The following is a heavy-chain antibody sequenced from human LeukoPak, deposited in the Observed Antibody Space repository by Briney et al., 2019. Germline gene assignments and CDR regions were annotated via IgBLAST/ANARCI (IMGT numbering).Heavy chain of an antibody. CDR1: GGSFSGYY. CDR2: INHSGST. D-gene: IGHD3-10*01. Sequence: SETLSLTCAVYGGSFSGYYWSWIRQPPGKGLEWIGEINHSGSTNYNPSLKSRVTISVDKSKNQFSLKLSSVTAADTAVYYCASLGGSGSYYNVAWFDPWGQGTLVTVSS. CDR3: ASLGGSGSYYNVAWFDP. V-gene: IGHV4-34*01. J-gene: IGHJ5*02.